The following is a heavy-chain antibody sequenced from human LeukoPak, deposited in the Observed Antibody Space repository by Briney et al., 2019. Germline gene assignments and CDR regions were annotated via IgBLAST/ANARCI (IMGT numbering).Heavy chain of an antibody. V-gene: IGHV1-8*01. D-gene: IGHD3-22*01. CDR1: GYTFTSYD. CDR3: ARVDFSYYYDSSGYYSWFDP. J-gene: IGHJ5*02. Sequence: ASVKVSCKASGYTFTSYDINWVRQATGQGLEWMGWMNPNSGNTGYAQKFQGRVTMTRNTSISTAYMELSSLRSEDTAVYYCARVDFSYYYDSSGYYSWFDPWGQGTLVTVSS. CDR2: MNPNSGNT.